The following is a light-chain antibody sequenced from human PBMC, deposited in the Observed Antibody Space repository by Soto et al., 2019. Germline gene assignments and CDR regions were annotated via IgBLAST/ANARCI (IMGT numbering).Light chain of an antibody. CDR2: SNN. J-gene: IGLJ1*01. V-gene: IGLV1-44*01. CDR3: AAWDDSLNGFYV. CDR1: SSNIGSNT. Sequence: QSVLTQPPSASGTPGQRVTISCSGSSSNIGSNTVNWYQQLPRTASKLLIYSNNQRPSGVPDRFSGSKSGTSASLAISGLQSEDEADYYCAAWDDSLNGFYVFGTGTKVTVL.